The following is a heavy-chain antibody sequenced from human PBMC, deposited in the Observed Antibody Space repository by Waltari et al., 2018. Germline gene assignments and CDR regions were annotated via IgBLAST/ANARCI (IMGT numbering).Heavy chain of an antibody. CDR1: GGSISSYY. J-gene: IGHJ5*02. CDR2: IYYSGST. CDR3: ARDAKNWNDGGWFDP. Sequence: QVQLQESGPGLVKPSETLSLTCTVSGGSISSYYWSWIRQPPGKGLDWIGYIYYSGSTNYNPSLKSRVTISVDTSKNQFSLKLSSVTAADTAVYYCARDAKNWNDGGWFDPWGQGTLVTVSS. D-gene: IGHD1-1*01. V-gene: IGHV4-59*01.